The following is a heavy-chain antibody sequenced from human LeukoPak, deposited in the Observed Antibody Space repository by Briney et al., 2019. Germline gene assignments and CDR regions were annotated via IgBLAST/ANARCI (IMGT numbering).Heavy chain of an antibody. CDR3: TRPYYYDSSGSPDY. Sequence: SETLSLTCTVSGGSISSSSYYWGWIRQPPGKGLEWIGSIYYSGSTYYNPSLESRVTISVDTSKNQFSLKLSSVTAADTAVYYCTRPYYYDSSGSPDYWGQGTLVTVSS. CDR1: GGSISSSSYY. J-gene: IGHJ4*02. CDR2: IYYSGST. V-gene: IGHV4-39*01. D-gene: IGHD3-22*01.